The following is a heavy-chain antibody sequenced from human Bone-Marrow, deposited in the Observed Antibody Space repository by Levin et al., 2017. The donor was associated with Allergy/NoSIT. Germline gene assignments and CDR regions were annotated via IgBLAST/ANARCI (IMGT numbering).Heavy chain of an antibody. CDR3: AKQLGDYHSTFYYFDY. J-gene: IGHJ4*02. Sequence: PGGSLRLSCAASGFTFSSYGMHWVRQAPGKGLEWVAVISYDGTDKYYTDSVKGRFTISRDNSKNTLYVQMNSLRAEDTAVYYCAKQLGDYHSTFYYFDYWGQGTLVTVSS. D-gene: IGHD4-17*01. CDR1: GFTFSSYG. CDR2: ISYDGTDK. V-gene: IGHV3-30*18.